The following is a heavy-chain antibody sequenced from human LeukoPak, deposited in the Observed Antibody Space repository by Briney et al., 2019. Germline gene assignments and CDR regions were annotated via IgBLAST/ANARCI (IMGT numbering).Heavy chain of an antibody. V-gene: IGHV1-2*02. D-gene: IGHD5-12*01. J-gene: IGHJ3*02. CDR2: INPNSGDT. Sequence: ASVKVSCKASGYTFTGYYMHWVRQAPGQGLEWMGWINPNSGDTDYAQKFQGRVTMTRDTSISTAYMELSRLRSDDTAVYYCARGGPIVATIFRAFDIWGQGTMVTVSS. CDR1: GYTFTGYY. CDR3: ARGGPIVATIFRAFDI.